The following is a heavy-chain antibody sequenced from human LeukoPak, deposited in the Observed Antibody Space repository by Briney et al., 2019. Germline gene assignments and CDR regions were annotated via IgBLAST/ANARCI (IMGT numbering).Heavy chain of an antibody. CDR2: FYSCCST. CDR1: GFIVSSNY. V-gene: IGHV3-53*01. Sequence: GXXLRLSCAASGFIVSSNYMSWVRQAPGKGLQWVSFFYSCCSTYYADSVNGRFTISTDNSKNTLYLQMNSLRAEDTAVYYCARENPATARLFDYWGQGTLVTVSS. D-gene: IGHD2-21*02. J-gene: IGHJ4*01. CDR3: ARENPATARLFDY.